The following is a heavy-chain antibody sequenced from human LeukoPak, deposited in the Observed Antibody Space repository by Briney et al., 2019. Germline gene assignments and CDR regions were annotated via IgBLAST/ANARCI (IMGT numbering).Heavy chain of an antibody. CDR2: IYYSGST. V-gene: IGHV4-59*01. Sequence: SETLSLTCTVSGGSISSYYWSWIRQPPGKGLEWIGYIYYSGSTNYNPSLKSRVTISVDTSKNQFSLKLSSVTAADTAVYYCARAGGSYYRIDYWGQGALVTVSS. CDR3: ARAGGSYYRIDY. CDR1: GGSISSYY. D-gene: IGHD1-26*01. J-gene: IGHJ4*02.